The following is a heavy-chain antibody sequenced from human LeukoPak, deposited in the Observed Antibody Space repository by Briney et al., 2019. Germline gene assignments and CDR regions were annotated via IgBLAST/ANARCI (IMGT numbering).Heavy chain of an antibody. CDR2: IYYSGST. Sequence: SETLSLTCTVSGGSISSYYWSWIRQPPGKGLEWIGYIYYSGSTNYNPSLKSRVTISVDTSKNQFSLKLSSVTAADTAVYYCARGSGGSIAVAGTWFFDPWGQGTLVTVSS. J-gene: IGHJ5*02. CDR3: ARGSGGSIAVAGTWFFDP. D-gene: IGHD6-19*01. CDR1: GGSISSYY. V-gene: IGHV4-59*12.